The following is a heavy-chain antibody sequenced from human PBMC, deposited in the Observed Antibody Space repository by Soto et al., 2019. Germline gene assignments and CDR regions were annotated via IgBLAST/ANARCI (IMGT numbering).Heavy chain of an antibody. Sequence: QVQLVQSGAEVKKPGSSVKVSCKASGGTFSSYAISWVRQAPGQGLEWMGGISPIFGTANYAQKFQGRVTITADESTSTAYVELSSLRSEDTAVYYCARGDNRYYYYGMDVWGQGTTVTVSS. CDR1: GGTFSSYA. V-gene: IGHV1-69*01. CDR3: ARGDNRYYYYGMDV. CDR2: ISPIFGTA. J-gene: IGHJ6*02. D-gene: IGHD1-20*01.